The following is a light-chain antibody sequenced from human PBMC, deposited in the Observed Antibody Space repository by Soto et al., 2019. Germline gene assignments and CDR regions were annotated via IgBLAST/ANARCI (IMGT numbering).Light chain of an antibody. Sequence: EIVMTQSPATLSASPGEGATRSCRASQSVSSNLAWYQQKPGQAPRLLIYGASTRATGIPARFSGSGSGTEFTLTISSLQSEDFAVYYCHQYDTSPFTFGPGTKVDIK. CDR2: GAS. CDR1: QSVSSN. V-gene: IGKV3-15*01. J-gene: IGKJ3*01. CDR3: HQYDTSPFT.